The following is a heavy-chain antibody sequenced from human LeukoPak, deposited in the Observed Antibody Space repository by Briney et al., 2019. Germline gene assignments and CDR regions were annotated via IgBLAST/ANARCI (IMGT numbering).Heavy chain of an antibody. V-gene: IGHV3-23*01. CDR2: ISGSGGST. Sequence: GGSLRLSCAASGFTFSSYGMSWVRQAPGKGLEWVSAISGSGGSTYYADSVKGRFTISRDNSKNTLYLQMNSLRAEDTAVYYCARVYYDSSGYYSANFDYWGQGTLVTVSS. CDR3: ARVYYDSSGYYSANFDY. CDR1: GFTFSSYG. J-gene: IGHJ4*02. D-gene: IGHD3-22*01.